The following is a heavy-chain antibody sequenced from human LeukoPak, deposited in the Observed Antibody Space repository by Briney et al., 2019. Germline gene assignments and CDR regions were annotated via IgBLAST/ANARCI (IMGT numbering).Heavy chain of an antibody. CDR1: GGSISYDY. Sequence: SETLSLTCTVSGGSISYDYWTWIRQSPGKRLEWIGYIHYSGATNYSPSLNSRVTISVDTSKNQFSLKLSSVTAADTAVYYCARENSGSYREFDYWGQGTLVTVSS. J-gene: IGHJ4*02. CDR2: IHYSGAT. D-gene: IGHD1-26*01. V-gene: IGHV4-59*12. CDR3: ARENSGSYREFDY.